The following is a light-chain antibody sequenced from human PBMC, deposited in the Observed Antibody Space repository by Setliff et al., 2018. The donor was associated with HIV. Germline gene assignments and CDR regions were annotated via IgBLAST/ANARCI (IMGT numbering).Light chain of an antibody. CDR2: EVT. CDR1: STDVGTYSL. CDR3: CSYARGSTYV. J-gene: IGLJ1*01. V-gene: IGLV2-23*02. Sequence: QSVLAQPASVSGSAGQSITISCTGTSTDVGTYSLVSWYQLPPGKAPQLIIYEVTKRPSGVSNRFSGSKSGNTAALTISGLRAEDEGDYYCCSYARGSTYVFGTGTKVTVL.